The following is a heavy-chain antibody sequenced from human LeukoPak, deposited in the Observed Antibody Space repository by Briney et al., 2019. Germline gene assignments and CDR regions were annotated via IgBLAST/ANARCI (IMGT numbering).Heavy chain of an antibody. V-gene: IGHV3-33*01. CDR1: GFTFSSYG. CDR3: ARGVSYGDPSLDY. Sequence: PGGSLRLSCAASGFTFSSYGMHWVRQAPGKGLEWVAVIWYDGSNKYYADSVKGRFTISRDNSKNTLYLQMHSLRAEDTAVYYCARGVSYGDPSLDYWGQGTLVTVSS. D-gene: IGHD4-17*01. CDR2: IWYDGSNK. J-gene: IGHJ4*02.